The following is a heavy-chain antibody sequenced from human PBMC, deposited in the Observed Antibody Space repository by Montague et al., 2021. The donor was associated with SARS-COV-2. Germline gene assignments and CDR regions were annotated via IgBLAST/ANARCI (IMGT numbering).Heavy chain of an antibody. CDR3: AGRPGTFGGGLDI. J-gene: IGHJ3*02. D-gene: IGHD3-16*01. Sequence: SETLSLTCTVSGGSISSDSFYWGWLRPPPGKGLEWIGLIYHSGGTYNGPPLRLRFSISVDTPKNQLSLKVTPVTAADTAVYYCAGRPGTFGGGLDIWGLGTMVTVSS. CDR2: IYHSGGT. V-gene: IGHV4-39*01. CDR1: GGSISSDSFY.